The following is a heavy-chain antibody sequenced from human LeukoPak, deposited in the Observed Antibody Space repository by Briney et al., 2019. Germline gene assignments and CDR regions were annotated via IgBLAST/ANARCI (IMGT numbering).Heavy chain of an antibody. V-gene: IGHV4-39*07. CDR3: AGIVPAAIGFDP. CDR1: GGSISSSGYY. J-gene: IGHJ5*02. D-gene: IGHD2-2*02. CDR2: IYYSGST. Sequence: KPSETLSLTCPVSGGSISSSGYYWGWIRQPPGKGLEWIASIYYSGSTNYNPSLKIRVTISVDTSKNQFSLKLSSVTAADTAVYYCAGIVPAAIGFDPWGQGTLVTVSS.